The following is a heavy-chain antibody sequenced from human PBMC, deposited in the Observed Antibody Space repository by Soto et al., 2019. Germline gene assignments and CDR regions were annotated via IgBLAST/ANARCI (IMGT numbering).Heavy chain of an antibody. CDR1: GFTFSNYA. V-gene: IGHV3-64*01. J-gene: IGHJ4*02. CDR3: ARVSSKPPY. Sequence: GGSLRLSCAASGFTFSNYAMHWVRQAPGKGLEYISAITGNGGGTFYASSVKGRFTISRDNSKNTLFFQMDSLRAEDMAVYYCARVSSKPPYWGQGTLVTVSS. D-gene: IGHD6-13*01. CDR2: ITGNGGGT.